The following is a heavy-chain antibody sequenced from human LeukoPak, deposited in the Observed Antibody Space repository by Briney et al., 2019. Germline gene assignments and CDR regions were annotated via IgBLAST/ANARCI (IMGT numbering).Heavy chain of an antibody. V-gene: IGHV3-23*01. CDR3: ASEYYFGSFDY. J-gene: IGHJ4*02. CDR1: GLTFSRFA. D-gene: IGHD3-10*01. CDR2: ISGSGGNT. Sequence: GGSLRLSCAASGLTFSRFAMSWVRQAPGKGLEWVSAISGSGGNTDYVDSVKGRFTMSRDNSKSTVYLQMNGLRDEDTAVYYCASEYYFGSFDYWGQGTLVTVSS.